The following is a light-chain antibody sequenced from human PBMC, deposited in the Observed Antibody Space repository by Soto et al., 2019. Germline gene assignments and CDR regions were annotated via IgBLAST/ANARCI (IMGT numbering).Light chain of an antibody. Sequence: DIQMTQSPSSLSASVGDRVTITCRASHDTSNSVAWFQQRPGMAPKSLIYGASSLQSGVSSRFSGSGSGTQFTLTISSLQPEDFATYYCQQYSSFPYTFGQATKVDIK. CDR1: HDTSNS. CDR3: QQYSSFPYT. J-gene: IGKJ2*01. CDR2: GAS. V-gene: IGKV1-16*01.